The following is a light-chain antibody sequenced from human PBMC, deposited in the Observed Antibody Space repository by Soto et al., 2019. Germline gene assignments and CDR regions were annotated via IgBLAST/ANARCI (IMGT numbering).Light chain of an antibody. V-gene: IGKV1-39*02. J-gene: IGKJ5*01. CDR1: QSISSY. CDR3: MQSTQLPPT. Sequence: IWMTQSPSLLSASTVDRVTSTCLASQSISSYLNWYQQKPGKAPKLLIYAASSLQSGVPSRFSGSGSGTDFTLEISRVETDDVGIYYCMQSTQLPPTFGQGTRLEIK. CDR2: AAS.